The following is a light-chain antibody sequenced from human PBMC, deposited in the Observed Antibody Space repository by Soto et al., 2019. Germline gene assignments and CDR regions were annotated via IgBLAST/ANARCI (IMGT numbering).Light chain of an antibody. CDR3: LQFDISPLYT. Sequence: EIVLTQSPGTLSLSPGERATLSCRASQSVSSSSLTWYQQKPGQAPRLLIYGASTRATGIPDRFSGSGSGTDFSLTISRLEPEDFAVYYCLQFDISPLYTFGQG. CDR2: GAS. J-gene: IGKJ2*01. V-gene: IGKV3-20*01. CDR1: QSVSSSS.